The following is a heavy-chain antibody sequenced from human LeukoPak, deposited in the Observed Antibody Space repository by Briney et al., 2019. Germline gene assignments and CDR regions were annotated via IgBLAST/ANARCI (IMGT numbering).Heavy chain of an antibody. D-gene: IGHD3-10*01. J-gene: IGHJ5*02. CDR3: AWLLNYYGSGSYYKGGWFDP. CDR2: IIPILGIA. CDR1: GGTFSSYA. V-gene: IGHV1-69*04. Sequence: SVKVSCKASGGTFSSYAISWVRQAPGQGLEWMGRIIPILGIANYAQKFQGRVTITADKSTSTAYMELSSLRSEDTAVYYCAWLLNYYGSGSYYKGGWFDPWGQGTLVTVSS.